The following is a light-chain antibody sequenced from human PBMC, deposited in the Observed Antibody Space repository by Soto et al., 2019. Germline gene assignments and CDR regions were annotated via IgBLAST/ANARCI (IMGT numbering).Light chain of an antibody. Sequence: EIVMTQSPATLSVSPGERATLSCSASQSVSSNLAWYQQKPGQAPRLLIYGATTRATGIPGRLSGSGSGTEFTLTISRLEPEDFAVYYCQQYVSSHTFGQGTKLEIK. CDR3: QQYVSSHT. CDR2: GAT. J-gene: IGKJ2*01. CDR1: QSVSSN. V-gene: IGKV3-15*01.